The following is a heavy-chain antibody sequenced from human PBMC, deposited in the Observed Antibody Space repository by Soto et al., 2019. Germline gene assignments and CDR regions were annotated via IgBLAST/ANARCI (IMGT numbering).Heavy chain of an antibody. J-gene: IGHJ4*02. CDR2: TYYRSKWYN. CDR3: ARDLYYDFWSGFPRPFDY. V-gene: IGHV6-1*01. D-gene: IGHD3-3*01. CDR1: GDSVSSNSAA. Sequence: SQTLSLPCAISGDSVSSNSAAWNWIRQSPSRGLEWLGRTYYRSKWYNDYAVSVKSRITINPDTSKNQFSLQLNSVTLEDTAVYYCARDLYYDFWSGFPRPFDYWGQGTLVTVSS.